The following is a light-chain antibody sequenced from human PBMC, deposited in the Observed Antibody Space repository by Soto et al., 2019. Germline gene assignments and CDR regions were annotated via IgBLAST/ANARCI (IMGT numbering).Light chain of an antibody. V-gene: IGKV3-11*01. CDR1: QSVSSY. Sequence: EIVLTQSPATLALSPGERATLSCRASQSVSSYLAWYQQKRGQAPRLLIYDASNRATGIPARFSGSGSGTDFTTTISSLEPEDFAVYYCQQRSNWLTFGGGTKVEIK. CDR2: DAS. J-gene: IGKJ4*01. CDR3: QQRSNWLT.